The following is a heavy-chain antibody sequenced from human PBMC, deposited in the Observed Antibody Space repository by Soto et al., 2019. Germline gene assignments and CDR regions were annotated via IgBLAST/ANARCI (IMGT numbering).Heavy chain of an antibody. V-gene: IGHV1-3*01. CDR3: ARDFEGVLAARRGWDYYYYYMDV. D-gene: IGHD6-6*01. CDR2: INAGNGNT. Sequence: GASVKVSCKASGYTFTSYAMHWVRQAPGRRLEWMGWINAGNGNTKYSQKFQGRVTITRDTSASTAYMELSSLRSEDTAVYYCARDFEGVLAARRGWDYYYYYMDVWGKGTTVTVSS. CDR1: GYTFTSYA. J-gene: IGHJ6*03.